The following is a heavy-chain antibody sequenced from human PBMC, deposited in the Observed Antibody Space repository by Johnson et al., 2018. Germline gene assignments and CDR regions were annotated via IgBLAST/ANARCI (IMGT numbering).Heavy chain of an antibody. CDR2: LSYSGNT. J-gene: IGHJ3*02. V-gene: IGHV4-59*01. D-gene: IGHD1-1*01. CDR3: ARGNDYYDSFDI. CDR1: GGSISGYY. Sequence: QVQLQESGPGLVKPSETLSLTCAVSGGSISGYYWSWIRQSPGKGLEWIASLSYSGNTYFHPSLRSRAIVSVDTSKNNFSLKVSSVTAADPAIYYCARGNDYYDSFDIWGQGTMVTVSS.